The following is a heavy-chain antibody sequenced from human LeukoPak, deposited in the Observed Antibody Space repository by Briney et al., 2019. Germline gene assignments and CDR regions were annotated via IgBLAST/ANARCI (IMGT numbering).Heavy chain of an antibody. D-gene: IGHD2-2*02. J-gene: IGHJ3*02. Sequence: SETLSLTCTVSGGSISSSSYYWGWIRQPPGKGLEWIGSIYYSGSTYYNPSLKSRVTISVDTSKNQFSLKLSSVTAADTAVYYCASDVVVPAAISAFDIWGQGTMVTVSS. CDR3: ASDVVVPAAISAFDI. CDR2: IYYSGST. CDR1: GGSISSSSYY. V-gene: IGHV4-39*01.